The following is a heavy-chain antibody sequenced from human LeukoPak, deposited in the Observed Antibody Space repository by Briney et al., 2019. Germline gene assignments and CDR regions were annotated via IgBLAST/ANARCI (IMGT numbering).Heavy chain of an antibody. V-gene: IGHV3-33*01. D-gene: IGHD1-1*01. Sequence: GGSLRLSCAASGFTFSSYGMHWVRQAPGKGLEWVAVIWYDGSNKYYADSVKGRFTISGDNSKNTLYLQMNSLRAEDTAVYYCVRDASETMNGNYWGQGTLVTVSS. J-gene: IGHJ4*02. CDR2: IWYDGSNK. CDR3: VRDASETMNGNY. CDR1: GFTFSSYG.